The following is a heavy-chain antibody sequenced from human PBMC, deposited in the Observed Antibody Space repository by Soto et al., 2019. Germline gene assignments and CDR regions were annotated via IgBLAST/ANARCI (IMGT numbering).Heavy chain of an antibody. D-gene: IGHD2-2*01. CDR3: ARVGYCSSTPCWPIGYFEY. CDR1: GDSISSFY. Sequence: SETLSLTCTVSGDSISSFYWTWIRQPPGKGLEWVGYIFSSGSTNYNPSLKSRVTISVDTSEDQFSLKLTSVTAADTAVYYCARVGYCSSTPCWPIGYFEYWGQGTLVTVSS. J-gene: IGHJ4*02. V-gene: IGHV4-59*01. CDR2: IFSSGST.